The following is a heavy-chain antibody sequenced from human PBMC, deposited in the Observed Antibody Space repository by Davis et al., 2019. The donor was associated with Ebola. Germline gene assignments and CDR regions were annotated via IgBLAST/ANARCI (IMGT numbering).Heavy chain of an antibody. D-gene: IGHD6-19*01. CDR2: MYYSGST. V-gene: IGHV4-39*01. CDR1: GGSISSSSYY. J-gene: IGHJ3*02. Sequence: SETLSLTCTVSGGSISSSSYYWGWIRQPPGKGLEWIGSMYYSGSTYYNPSLKSRVTISVDTSKNQFSLKLSSVTAADTAVYYCARGLQWLPDAFDIWGQGTMVTVSS. CDR3: ARGLQWLPDAFDI.